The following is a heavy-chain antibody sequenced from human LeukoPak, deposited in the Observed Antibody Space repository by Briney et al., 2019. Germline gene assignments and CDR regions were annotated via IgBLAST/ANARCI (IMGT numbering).Heavy chain of an antibody. D-gene: IGHD2-15*01. CDR3: ARGGGYCSGGRCYGIDY. Sequence: PGGSLRLSCAASGFTFSSYLMHWVRQAPGKGLEFVSAISSDGGSTYYAISVKGRFTISRDNSKNTLYLQMGSLRPEDMAVYYCARGGGYCSGGRCYGIDYWGQGTLVTVSS. CDR1: GFTFSSYL. CDR2: ISSDGGST. J-gene: IGHJ4*02. V-gene: IGHV3-64*01.